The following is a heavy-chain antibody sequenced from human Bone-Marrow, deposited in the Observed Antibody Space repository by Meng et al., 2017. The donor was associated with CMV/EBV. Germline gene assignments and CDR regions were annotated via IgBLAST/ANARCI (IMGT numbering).Heavy chain of an antibody. V-gene: IGHV3-9*01. CDR2: ISWNSGSI. CDR1: GFTFDDYA. Sequence: GGSLRLSCAASGFTFDDYAMHWVRQAPGKGLEWVSGISWNSGSIGYADSVKGRFTISRDNAKNSLYLQMNSLRAEDTALYYCARGYSSSSFDYWGQGTLVTVSS. J-gene: IGHJ4*02. CDR3: ARGYSSSSFDY. D-gene: IGHD6-6*01.